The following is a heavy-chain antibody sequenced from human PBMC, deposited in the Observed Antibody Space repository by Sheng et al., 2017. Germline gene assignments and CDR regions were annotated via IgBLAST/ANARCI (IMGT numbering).Heavy chain of an antibody. CDR1: GGTFSSYA. Sequence: QVQLVQSGAEVKKPGSSVKVSCKASGGTFSSYAISWVRQAPGQGLEWMGGIIPIFGTANYAQKFQGRVTITADESTSTAYMELSSLRSEDTAVYYCARDLGIAAAGTHPRTQYWGQGTLVTVSS. J-gene: IGHJ4*02. V-gene: IGHV1-69*13. D-gene: IGHD6-13*01. CDR3: ARDLGIAAAGTHPRTQY. CDR2: IIPIFGTA.